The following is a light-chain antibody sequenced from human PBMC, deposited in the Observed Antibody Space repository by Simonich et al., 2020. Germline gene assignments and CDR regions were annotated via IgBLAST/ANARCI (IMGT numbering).Light chain of an antibody. CDR3: CSYAGSYVV. J-gene: IGLJ2*01. Sequence: QSALTQPASGSGSPGQSITISCTGTSSDVGSYNLVSWYQQHQGKAPKLMIYEGSKRPSGVSNRFSGSKSGNTASLTISGLQSEDEADYYCCSYAGSYVVFGGGTKLTVL. CDR1: SSDVGSYNL. V-gene: IGLV2-23*01. CDR2: EGS.